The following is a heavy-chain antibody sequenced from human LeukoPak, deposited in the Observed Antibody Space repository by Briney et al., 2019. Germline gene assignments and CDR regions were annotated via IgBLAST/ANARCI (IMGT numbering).Heavy chain of an antibody. CDR2: MNPNSGGS. J-gene: IGHJ5*02. CDR1: GYTFIDYY. CDR3: ARGRSGSLRWFDP. Sequence: ASVKVSCKASGYTFIDYYIHWVRQAPGQGLEWMGWMNPNSGGSNCAQKFQGRVTMTRNTSISTAYMELSSLRSEDTAVYYCARGRSGSLRWFDPWGQGTLVTVSS. V-gene: IGHV1-2*02. D-gene: IGHD3-10*01.